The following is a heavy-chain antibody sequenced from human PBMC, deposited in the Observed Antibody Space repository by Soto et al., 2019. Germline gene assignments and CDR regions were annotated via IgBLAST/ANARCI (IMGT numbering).Heavy chain of an antibody. J-gene: IGHJ4*02. CDR1: GFTFSSYW. D-gene: IGHD5-12*01. Sequence: GGSLRLSCAASGFTFSSYWMHWVRQAPGKGLVWVSRIKGDGSETNYADSVKGRFTISRDHAKNTLYLQLNSLRAEDTAVYYCLRGNSGYGNFDYWGQGTRVTVSS. CDR2: IKGDGSET. V-gene: IGHV3-74*01. CDR3: LRGNSGYGNFDY.